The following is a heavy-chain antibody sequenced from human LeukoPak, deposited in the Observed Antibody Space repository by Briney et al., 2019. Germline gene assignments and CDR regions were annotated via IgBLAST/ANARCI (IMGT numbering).Heavy chain of an antibody. CDR3: ARDRGCLGACGIDP. D-gene: IGHD3-22*01. CDR2: FDPEDGET. V-gene: IGHV1-24*01. CDR1: GYTLTELS. Sequence: ASVKVSCKVSGYTLTELSMHWVRQAPGKGLEWMGGFDPEDGETIYAQKFQGRVTMTRDTSTSTVYMELSSLRSEDTAVYYCARDRGCLGACGIDPWGQGTLVTVSS. J-gene: IGHJ5*02.